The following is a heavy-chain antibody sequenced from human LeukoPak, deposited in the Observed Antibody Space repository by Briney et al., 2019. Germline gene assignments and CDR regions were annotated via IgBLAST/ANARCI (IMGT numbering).Heavy chain of an antibody. J-gene: IGHJ4*02. D-gene: IGHD1-26*01. V-gene: IGHV3-23*01. Sequence: GGSLRLSCAASGFTFSSYAMSWVRQAPGKGLEWVSAISGSGGSTYYADSVKGRFTISRDNSKNTLYLQMNSLRAEDTAVNYCAKDDWELLWISNYWGQGTLVTVSS. CDR3: AKDDWELLWISNY. CDR2: ISGSGGST. CDR1: GFTFSSYA.